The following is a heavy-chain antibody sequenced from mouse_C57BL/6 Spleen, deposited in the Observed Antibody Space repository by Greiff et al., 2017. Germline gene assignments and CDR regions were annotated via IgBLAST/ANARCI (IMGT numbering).Heavy chain of an antibody. J-gene: IGHJ2*01. CDR1: GYTFTGYW. CDR2: ILPGSGST. Sequence: QVQLQQSGAELMKPGASVKLSCKATGYTFTGYWIECVKQRPGHGLEWIGEILPGSGSTNYNEKFKSKATLTVDTSSSTAYMQLSSLTSEDSAVYYCARIGTTGGYWGQGTTLTVSS. D-gene: IGHD1-1*02. V-gene: IGHV1-9*01. CDR3: ARIGTTGGY.